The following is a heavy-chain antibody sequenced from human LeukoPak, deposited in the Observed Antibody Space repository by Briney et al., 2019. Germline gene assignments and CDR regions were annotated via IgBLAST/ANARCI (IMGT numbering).Heavy chain of an antibody. CDR3: AKEYYDFWSGYPHDY. V-gene: IGHV3-23*01. Sequence: GGSLRLSCAASGVTFSSYAMSWVRQAPGKGLEWVSAISGSGGSTYYADSVKGRFTISRDNSKNTLYLQMNSLRAEDTAVYYCAKEYYDFWSGYPHDYWGQGTLVTVSS. D-gene: IGHD3-3*01. CDR1: GVTFSSYA. J-gene: IGHJ4*02. CDR2: ISGSGGST.